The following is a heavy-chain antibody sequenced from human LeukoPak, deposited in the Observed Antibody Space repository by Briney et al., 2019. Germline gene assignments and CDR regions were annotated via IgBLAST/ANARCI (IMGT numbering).Heavy chain of an antibody. CDR2: IYYRRSI. D-gene: IGHD3-10*01. CDR1: GGSISSYY. V-gene: IGHV4-59*01. Sequence: SETLSLTCTVSGGSISSYYWSWIRQPPGKGLEWVGYIYYRRSINYNPSPKSRVTISVDTSKNQFSLKLSSVAAADTGVYYCASSEYGSGSYYSSFDYWGQGTLVTVSS. J-gene: IGHJ4*02. CDR3: ASSEYGSGSYYSSFDY.